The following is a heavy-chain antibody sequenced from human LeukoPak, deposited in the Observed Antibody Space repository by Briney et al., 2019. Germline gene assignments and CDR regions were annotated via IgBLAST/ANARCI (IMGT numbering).Heavy chain of an antibody. CDR3: AREEIVVLNYGMDV. J-gene: IGHJ6*02. CDR1: GFTFSSYW. V-gene: IGHV3-7*01. D-gene: IGHD2-2*01. Sequence: GGSLRLSCAASGFTFSSYWMSWVRQAPVKGLEWVANIKQDGSEKYYVDSVKGRFTTSRDNAKNSLYLQMNSLRAEDTAVYYCAREEIVVLNYGMDVWGQGTTVTVSS. CDR2: IKQDGSEK.